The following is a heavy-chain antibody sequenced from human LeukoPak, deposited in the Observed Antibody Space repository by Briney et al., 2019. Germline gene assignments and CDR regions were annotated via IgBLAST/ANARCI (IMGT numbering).Heavy chain of an antibody. D-gene: IGHD2-8*01. V-gene: IGHV5-51*01. J-gene: IGHJ4*02. Sequence: GESLKISCKGSGYSFTSYWIGWVRQMPGKGLEWMGIIYPGDSDTRYSPSFQGQITISADKSISTAYLQWSSLKASDTAMYYCASRYCTNGACWGLWGQGTLVTVSS. CDR1: GYSFTSYW. CDR2: IYPGDSDT. CDR3: ASRYCTNGACWGL.